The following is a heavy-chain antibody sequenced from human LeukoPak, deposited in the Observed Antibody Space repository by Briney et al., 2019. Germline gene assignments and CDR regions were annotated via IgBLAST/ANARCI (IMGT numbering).Heavy chain of an antibody. CDR2: IYYSGST. CDR1: GGSFSGYY. D-gene: IGHD6-19*01. Sequence: SETLSLTCAVYGGSFSGYYWSWIRQPPGKGLEWIGYIYYSGSTNYNPSLKSRVTISVDTSKNQFSLKLSSVTAADTAVYYCARFSSGWFVANVWGKGTTVTVFS. V-gene: IGHV4-59*01. CDR3: ARFSSGWFVANV. J-gene: IGHJ6*04.